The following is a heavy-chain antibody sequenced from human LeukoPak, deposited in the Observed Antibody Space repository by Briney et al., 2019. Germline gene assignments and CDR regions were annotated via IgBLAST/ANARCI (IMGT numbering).Heavy chain of an antibody. V-gene: IGHV3-7*01. CDR1: GFTFSSYW. D-gene: IGHD2-21*02. CDR3: ARTVVTDAFDV. J-gene: IGHJ3*01. Sequence: GGSLRLSCAASGFTFSSYWMSWVRQSPGKGLEWVANIKQDGSEKYYVQSVKGRFTISRDNAKNSLYLQMNSLRAEDTAVYYCARTVVTDAFDVRGQGTMVTVSA. CDR2: IKQDGSEK.